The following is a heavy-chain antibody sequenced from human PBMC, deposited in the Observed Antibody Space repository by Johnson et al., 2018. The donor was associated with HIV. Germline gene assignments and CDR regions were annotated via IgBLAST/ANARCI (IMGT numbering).Heavy chain of an antibody. CDR3: ARNSRNDAFDI. CDR1: GFTFSSYA. D-gene: IGHD2/OR15-2a*01. J-gene: IGHJ3*02. CDR2: ISYDGSNK. V-gene: IGHV3-30*04. Sequence: QVQLVESGGGVVQPGRSLRLSCAASGFTFSSYAMHWVRQAPGKGLEWVAVISYDGSNKYYADSVRGRFTISRDNSKNTLYLQMNSLRAEDTAVYSCARNSRNDAFDIWGQGTMVTVSS.